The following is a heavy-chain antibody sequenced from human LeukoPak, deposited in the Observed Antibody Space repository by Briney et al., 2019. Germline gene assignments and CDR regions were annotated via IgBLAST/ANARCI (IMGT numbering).Heavy chain of an antibody. CDR2: ISYDGSNK. CDR3: AKDPRRSRNYDYYYYYGMDV. D-gene: IGHD4-11*01. CDR1: GFTFSSYG. J-gene: IGHJ6*02. Sequence: GRSLRLSCAASGFTFSSYGMHWVRQAPGKGLEWVAVISYDGSNKYYADSVKSRFTISRDNSKNTLYLQMNSLRAEDTAVYYCAKDPRRSRNYDYYYYYGMDVWGQGTTVTVSS. V-gene: IGHV3-30*18.